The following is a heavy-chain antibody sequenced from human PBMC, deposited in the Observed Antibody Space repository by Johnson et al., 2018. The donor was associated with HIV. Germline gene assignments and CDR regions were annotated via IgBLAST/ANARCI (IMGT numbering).Heavy chain of an antibody. CDR2: IKSDGSST. CDR3: AKARSLLDYGGFDAFDI. D-gene: IGHD4-23*01. Sequence: VQLVESGGGLVQPGGSLRLSCAVSGFIFSNYWMEWVRQAPGKGLVWVSRIKSDGSSTTYADSVKGRFIISRDNSKNTLSLQMISLRAEDTAMYYCAKARSLLDYGGFDAFDIWGQGTLVIVSS. V-gene: IGHV3-74*01. J-gene: IGHJ3*02. CDR1: GFIFSNYW.